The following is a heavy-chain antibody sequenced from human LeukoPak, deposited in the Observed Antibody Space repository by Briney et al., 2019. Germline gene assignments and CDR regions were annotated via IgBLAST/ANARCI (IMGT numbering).Heavy chain of an antibody. D-gene: IGHD2-8*01. CDR1: GGTFSSYA. V-gene: IGHV1-69*06. Sequence: SVKVSCKASGGTFSSYAISWVRQAPGQGLEWMGGIIPIFGTANYAQKFQGRVTITADKSTSTAYMELSSLRSEDTAVYYCARDYSWWLKNRGYFQHWGQGTLVTVSS. CDR2: IIPIFGTA. CDR3: ARDYSWWLKNRGYFQH. J-gene: IGHJ1*01.